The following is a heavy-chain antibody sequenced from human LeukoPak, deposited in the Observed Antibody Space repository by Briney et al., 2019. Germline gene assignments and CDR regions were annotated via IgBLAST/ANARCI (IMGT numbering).Heavy chain of an antibody. CDR1: GYTFTDHY. CDR3: ARSTLIMIRGAVDY. D-gene: IGHD3-10*01. CDR2: INPQRGST. Sequence: ASVKVSGKTSGYTFTDHYIHWIRQTPRRGLEWLGWINPQRGSTDSAQNFQGRLTMTRDTSINTAYMELFSLTSDDTAIYYCARSTLIMIRGAVDYWGQGSLVAVSS. V-gene: IGHV1-2*02. J-gene: IGHJ4*02.